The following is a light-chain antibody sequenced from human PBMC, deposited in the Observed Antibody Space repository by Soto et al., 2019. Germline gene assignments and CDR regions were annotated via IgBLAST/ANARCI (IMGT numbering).Light chain of an antibody. J-gene: IGKJ2*01. V-gene: IGKV3-15*01. Sequence: EIVMTQSPATLPVSPGERATLSCRASQSVSSNLAWYQQKPGQAPRFLIYGASTRATGIPARFSGSGSGTEFTLTISSLQSEDFAVYYCQQRTNWPPYTFGQGTKLEIK. CDR3: QQRTNWPPYT. CDR2: GAS. CDR1: QSVSSN.